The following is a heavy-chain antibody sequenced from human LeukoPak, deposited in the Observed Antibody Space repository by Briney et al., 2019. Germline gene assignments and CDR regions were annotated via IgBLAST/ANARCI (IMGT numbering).Heavy chain of an antibody. CDR1: GFTLSTYA. CDR2: ISGSGDNT. V-gene: IGHV3-23*01. J-gene: IGHJ3*01. Sequence: GGSLRLSCAVSGFTLSTYAMSWVRQAPGKGLEWVSGISGSGDNTYYADSAKGRFTISRDNSKNTVYLQMNSLRAEDTALYYCAKDVCGNYCSFDVWGQGTMVTVSS. CDR3: AKDVCGNYCSFDV. D-gene: IGHD1-26*01.